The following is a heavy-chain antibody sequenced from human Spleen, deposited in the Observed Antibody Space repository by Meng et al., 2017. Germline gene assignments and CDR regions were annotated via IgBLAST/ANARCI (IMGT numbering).Heavy chain of an antibody. D-gene: IGHD3-10*01. CDR2: FVNNVDT. Sequence: QVQLVQSGTEVKKPGASVKVSCKASGYTFTTYGITWVRQVPGHGLEWMGWFVNNVDTYSAQKFQGRVTMTTDTHTSTAFMELRSLRSDDTAVYYCARGTPGRSYSDYWGQGTLVTVSS. V-gene: IGHV1-18*01. CDR1: GYTFTTYG. J-gene: IGHJ4*02. CDR3: ARGTPGRSYSDY.